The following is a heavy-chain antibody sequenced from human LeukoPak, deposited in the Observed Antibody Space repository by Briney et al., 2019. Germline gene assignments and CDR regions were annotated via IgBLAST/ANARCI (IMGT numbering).Heavy chain of an antibody. CDR2: IYTSGST. J-gene: IGHJ6*02. D-gene: IGHD2-2*01. CDR3: ARGPARGYCSSTSCYYYGMDV. V-gene: IGHV4-61*02. CDR1: GGSISSGSYY. Sequence: PSQTLSLTCTVSGGSISSGSYYWSWIRQPAGKGLEWIGRIYTSGSTNYNPSPKSRVTISVDTSKNQFSLKLSSVTAADTAVYYCARGPARGYCSSTSCYYYGMDVWGQGTTVTVSS.